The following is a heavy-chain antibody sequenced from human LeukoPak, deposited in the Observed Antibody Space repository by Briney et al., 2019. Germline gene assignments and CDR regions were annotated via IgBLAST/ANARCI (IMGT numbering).Heavy chain of an antibody. CDR1: GFTFSSYS. Sequence: GGSLRLSCAASGFTFSSYSMNWVRQAPGKGLEWVSSISSSSSYIYYADSVKGRFTISRDNSKNTVFLQVNNVRAEDTAVYFCAREDGPTYVGRFVHWGQGTLVTVSS. CDR3: AREDGPTYVGRFVH. V-gene: IGHV3-21*01. CDR2: ISSSSSYI. D-gene: IGHD1-26*01. J-gene: IGHJ5*02.